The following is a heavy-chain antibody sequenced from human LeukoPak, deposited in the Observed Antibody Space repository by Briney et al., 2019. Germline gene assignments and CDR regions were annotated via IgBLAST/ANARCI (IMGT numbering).Heavy chain of an antibody. CDR1: GGSISSGSYY. D-gene: IGHD6-6*01. Sequence: PSETLSLTCTVSGGSISSGSYYWSWIRQPAGKGLEWIGRIYTSGSANYNPSLKSRVTISVDTSKNQFSLKLSSVTAADTAVYYCARAPRAENWFDPWGQGTLVTVFS. V-gene: IGHV4-61*02. CDR3: ARAPRAENWFDP. J-gene: IGHJ5*02. CDR2: IYTSGSA.